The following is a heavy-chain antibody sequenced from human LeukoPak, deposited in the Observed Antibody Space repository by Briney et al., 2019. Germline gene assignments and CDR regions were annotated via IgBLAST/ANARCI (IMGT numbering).Heavy chain of an antibody. CDR2: IFPSDADT. V-gene: IGHV5-51*01. CDR3: SRAWYSGYEFDY. J-gene: IGHJ4*02. D-gene: IGHD5-12*01. CDR1: GSPFTTFW. Sequence: GEPLKTSCKAPGSPFTTFWIAWVRQMPGKGRGWRGIIFPSDADTRYSPSFQGQVTTSADKSISTAYLQWSSLKASDTAMDYCSRAWYSGYEFDYWGQGTLVTVPS.